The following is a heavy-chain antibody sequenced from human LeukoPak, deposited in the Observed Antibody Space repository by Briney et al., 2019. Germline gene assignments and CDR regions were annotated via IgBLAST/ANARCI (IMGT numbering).Heavy chain of an antibody. D-gene: IGHD6-13*01. CDR3: AKIPVPASSSWYDY. J-gene: IGHJ4*02. V-gene: IGHV3-30*18. CDR2: ISYDGSNK. CDR1: GFTFSSYG. Sequence: GGSLRLSCAASGFTFSSYGMHWVRQAPGKGLEWVAVISYDGSNKYYADSVKGRFTISRDNSKNTLYLQMNSLRAEDTAVYYCAKIPVPASSSWYDYWGQGTLVTVSS.